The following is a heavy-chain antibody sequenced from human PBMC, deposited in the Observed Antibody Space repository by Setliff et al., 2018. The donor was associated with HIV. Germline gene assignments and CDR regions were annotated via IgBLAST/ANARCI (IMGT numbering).Heavy chain of an antibody. D-gene: IGHD5-12*01. CDR2: IHHSGST. CDR1: GGSINSGDYY. CDR3: ARRRDGYNSAPWRNDY. J-gene: IGHJ4*02. Sequence: SETLSLTCIVSGGSINSGDYYWTWIRQSPGKGLKWVGYIHHSGSTYYNPSLKSRVTISVDTSKNQFSLKLSSVTAADTAVYYCARRRDGYNSAPWRNDYWGQGTLVTVSS. V-gene: IGHV4-30-2*06.